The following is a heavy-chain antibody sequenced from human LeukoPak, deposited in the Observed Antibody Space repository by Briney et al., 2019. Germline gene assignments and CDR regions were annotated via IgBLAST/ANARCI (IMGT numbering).Heavy chain of an antibody. Sequence: GGSLRLSCAASGFTFSSYSMNWVRQAPGKGLQWVSSISSSSSYIYYADSVKGRFTISRDNAKNSLYLQMNSLRAEDTAVYYCARDTGTSRDGYKFDYWGQGTLVTVSS. J-gene: IGHJ4*02. CDR1: GFTFSSYS. D-gene: IGHD5-24*01. CDR2: ISSSSSYI. CDR3: ARDTGTSRDGYKFDY. V-gene: IGHV3-21*01.